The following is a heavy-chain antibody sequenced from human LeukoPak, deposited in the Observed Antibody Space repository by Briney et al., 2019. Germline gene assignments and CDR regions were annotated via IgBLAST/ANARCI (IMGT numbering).Heavy chain of an antibody. CDR2: IHPSGGTT. CDR3: ARDTDSSGWQGAFDV. V-gene: IGHV1-46*01. CDR1: GYTFTTYY. Sequence: ASVKVSCTASGYTFTTYYIHWVRQAPGQGLEWMGIIHPSGGTTTYAQKFQGRVTLTRDTSASTVYMELSSLRSEDTAIYHCARDTDSSGWQGAFDVWGQGTMVTVSS. D-gene: IGHD6-19*01. J-gene: IGHJ3*01.